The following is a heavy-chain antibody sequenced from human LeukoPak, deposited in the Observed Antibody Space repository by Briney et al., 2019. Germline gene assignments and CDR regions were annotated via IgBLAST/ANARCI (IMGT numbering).Heavy chain of an antibody. CDR2: ISSDGSNT. D-gene: IGHD2-15*01. CDR3: AKGRVEHCSGGNCYRNFDY. Sequence: GSSLRLSCAASGFTFSSYDMHWVRRAPGKGLEWVTVISSDGSNTNYADSVKGRLTISRDNSKNTLNLQMNSLRPEDTAVYYCAKGRVEHCSGGNCYRNFDYWGQGTLVTVSS. CDR1: GFTFSSYD. J-gene: IGHJ4*02. V-gene: IGHV3-30*18.